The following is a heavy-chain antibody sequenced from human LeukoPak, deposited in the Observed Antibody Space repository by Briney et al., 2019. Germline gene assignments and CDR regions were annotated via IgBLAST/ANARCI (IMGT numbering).Heavy chain of an antibody. J-gene: IGHJ6*02. Sequence: ASVKVSCKASGYTFTSHGISWVRQAPGQGLEWMGWISIYNGNTNHAQKLQGRVTMTADTSTSTAYMELRSLRSDDTAVYYCARDFPAGGMDVWGQGTTVTVSS. D-gene: IGHD3-10*01. CDR3: ARDFPAGGMDV. CDR2: ISIYNGNT. V-gene: IGHV1-18*01. CDR1: GYTFTSHG.